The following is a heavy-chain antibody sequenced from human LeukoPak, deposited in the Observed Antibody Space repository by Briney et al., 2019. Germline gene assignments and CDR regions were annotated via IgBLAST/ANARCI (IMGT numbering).Heavy chain of an antibody. Sequence: GGSLRLSCAASGFTFSSYAMSWVRQAPGKGLEWVSAISGSGGSTYYADSVKGRFTISRDNSKNPLYLQMNSLRAEDTAVYYCAKDGGYRGYDPYYFDYWGQGTLVTVSS. CDR3: AKDGGYRGYDPYYFDY. CDR2: ISGSGGST. CDR1: GFTFSSYA. D-gene: IGHD5-12*01. V-gene: IGHV3-23*01. J-gene: IGHJ4*02.